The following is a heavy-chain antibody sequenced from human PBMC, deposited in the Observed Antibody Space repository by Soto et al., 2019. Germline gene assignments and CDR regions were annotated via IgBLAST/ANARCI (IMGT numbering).Heavy chain of an antibody. CDR2: ISSSSSYT. CDR1: GFTFSSYY. CDR3: ARSLGQYQLLFSQSTYGMDV. V-gene: IGHV3-11*03. Sequence: GESLKISCAASGFTFSSYYMSWIRQAPGKGLEWFSYISSSSSYTNYADSVKGRFTISRDNAKNSLYLQMNSLRAEDTAVYYCARSLGQYQLLFSQSTYGMDVWGQGTTVTVSS. J-gene: IGHJ6*02. D-gene: IGHD2-2*01.